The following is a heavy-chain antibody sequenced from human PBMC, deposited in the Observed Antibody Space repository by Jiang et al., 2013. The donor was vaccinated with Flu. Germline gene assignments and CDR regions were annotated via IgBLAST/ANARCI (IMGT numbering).Heavy chain of an antibody. CDR2: IFHNYAT. D-gene: IGHD3-16*01. J-gene: IGHJ4*02. CDR1: DYSISRNNY. V-gene: IGHV4-38-2*01. Sequence: LLKPSETLSLTCDVSDYSISRNNYWGWIRQSPGVGLEWIGSIFHNYATYYSPTLESRVSLSIDTSKNQFSLTVKSVNAADTAVYYCARGYIMARYGFDYWGQGTLVTVSS. CDR3: ARGYIMARYGFDY.